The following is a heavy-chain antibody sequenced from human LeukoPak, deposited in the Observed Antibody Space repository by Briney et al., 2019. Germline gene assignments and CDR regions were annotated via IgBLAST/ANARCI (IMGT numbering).Heavy chain of an antibody. D-gene: IGHD3-10*01. J-gene: IGHJ5*02. CDR1: GYIFTGYY. CDR2: INPNSGGT. CDR3: ARDFKYYGSGSYYAVPRIDP. V-gene: IGHV1-2*02. Sequence: ASVKVSCKASGYIFTGYYMLWVRQTPGQGLEWMGWINPNSGGTNYAQKFQGRVTMTRDTSISTAYMELSRLRSDDTAVYYCARDFKYYGSGSYYAVPRIDPWGQGTLVTVSS.